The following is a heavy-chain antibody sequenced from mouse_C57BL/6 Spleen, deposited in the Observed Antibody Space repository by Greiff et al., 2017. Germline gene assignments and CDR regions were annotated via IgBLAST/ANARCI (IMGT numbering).Heavy chain of an antibody. CDR2: IYPGSGST. CDR1: GYTFTSYW. J-gene: IGHJ2*01. CDR3: ARYRDYDDEDYFDY. D-gene: IGHD2-4*01. Sequence: VQLQQPGAELVKPGASVKMSCKASGYTFTSYWITWVKQRPGQGLEWIGDIYPGSGSTNYNEKFKSKATLTVDTSSSTAYMQLSSLTSEDSAVYYCARYRDYDDEDYFDYWGQGTTLTVSS. V-gene: IGHV1-55*01.